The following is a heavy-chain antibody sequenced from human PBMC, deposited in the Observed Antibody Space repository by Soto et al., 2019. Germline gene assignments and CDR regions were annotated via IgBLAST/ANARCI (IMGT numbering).Heavy chain of an antibody. D-gene: IGHD3-10*01. CDR3: ARPYGGTYGSGWAFDV. J-gene: IGHJ3*01. CDR2: INHRGTT. Sequence: QVQLQQWGAGLLKPSETLSLTCAVYGGSFSDYYWSWIRQPPGKGLEWIGEINHRGTTNYNPSLKSRVPIAVDTTKMQFSLKLTSVNAADTAVYYCARPYGGTYGSGWAFDVWGQGTMVSVSS. CDR1: GGSFSDYY. V-gene: IGHV4-34*01.